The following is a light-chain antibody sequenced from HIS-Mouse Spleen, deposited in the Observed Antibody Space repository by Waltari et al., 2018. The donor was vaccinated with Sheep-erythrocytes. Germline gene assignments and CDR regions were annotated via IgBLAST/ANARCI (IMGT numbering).Light chain of an antibody. Sequence: QSALTQPRSVSGSPGQSVTISCTGTSRDVGGYNYVSWYPQHPGKAPNLMIYDVSKRPSGVPDRFSGSKSGNTASLTISGLQAEDEADYYCCSYAGSYTFVFGTGTKVTVL. CDR2: DVS. CDR1: SRDVGGYNY. V-gene: IGLV2-11*01. CDR3: CSYAGSYTFV. J-gene: IGLJ1*01.